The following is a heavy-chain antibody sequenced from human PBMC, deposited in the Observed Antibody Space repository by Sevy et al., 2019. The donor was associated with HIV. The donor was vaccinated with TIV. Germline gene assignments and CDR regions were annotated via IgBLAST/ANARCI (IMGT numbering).Heavy chain of an antibody. CDR1: GASISSSGYY. CDR2: INYGGSI. Sequence: SETLSLTCTVSGASISSSGYYWGWIRQPPGKGLEWIASINYGGSIFYNPSLKSPVSISSDTSKNQFSLKLNSVTAADTAIYYCVGPTLTYSSGWSYYDSWGEGTVVTVSS. V-gene: IGHV4-39*01. CDR3: VGPTLTYSSGWSYYDS. D-gene: IGHD6-19*01. J-gene: IGHJ4*02.